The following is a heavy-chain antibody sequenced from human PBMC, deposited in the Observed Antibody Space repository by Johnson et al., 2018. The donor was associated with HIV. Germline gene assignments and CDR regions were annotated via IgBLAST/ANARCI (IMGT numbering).Heavy chain of an antibody. Sequence: EVQLVESGGGLVQPGGSLRLSCAASGFTVSSNYMSWVRQAPGKGLEWVSVIYSGGSTYYADSVKGRFTISRDNSKNTLYLQMNSLRAEDTAVYYCAKERAYIRTFDIWGQGTLVTVSS. CDR1: GFTVSSNY. CDR2: IYSGGST. V-gene: IGHV3-66*02. J-gene: IGHJ3*02. D-gene: IGHD5-18*01. CDR3: AKERAYIRTFDI.